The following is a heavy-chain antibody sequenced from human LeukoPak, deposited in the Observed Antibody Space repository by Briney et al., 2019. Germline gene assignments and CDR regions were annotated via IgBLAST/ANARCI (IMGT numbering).Heavy chain of an antibody. CDR2: IRSKAYGGTT. J-gene: IGHJ4*02. V-gene: IGHV3-49*04. CDR1: GFTFGDYA. Sequence: GGSLRLSCTASGFTFGDYAMSWVRQAPGKGLEWVGFIRSKAYGGTTEYAASVKGRFTISRDDSKSIAYLQMNSLKTEDTAVYYCMATDFRYYFDYWGQGTLVTVSS. D-gene: IGHD5-24*01. CDR3: MATDFRYYFDY.